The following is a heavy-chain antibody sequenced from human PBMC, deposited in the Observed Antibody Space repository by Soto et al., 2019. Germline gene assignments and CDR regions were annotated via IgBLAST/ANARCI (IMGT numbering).Heavy chain of an antibody. D-gene: IGHD6-19*01. Sequence: SVKVSCKASGGTFSSYAISWLRQAPGPGLEWMGGITPMSGATDYAPKFQGRVTITAVESTTTAYMELSRLRSEDTAVYYCALDPAVAGFFDSWGQGTPVTVSS. V-gene: IGHV1-69*13. CDR1: GGTFSSYA. J-gene: IGHJ4*02. CDR2: ITPMSGAT. CDR3: ALDPAVAGFFDS.